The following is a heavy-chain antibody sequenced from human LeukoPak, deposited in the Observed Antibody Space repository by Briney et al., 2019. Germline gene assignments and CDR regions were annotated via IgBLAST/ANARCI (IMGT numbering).Heavy chain of an antibody. CDR3: ARDGIDILTGPLNS. D-gene: IGHD3-9*01. CDR1: GYTFTSYY. J-gene: IGHJ4*02. Sequence: ASVKVSCKASGYTFTSYYMHWVRQAPGQGLEWMGIINPSGGSTSYAQNFQGRVTITRDTSASTAYMELSSLRSEDTAVYYCARDGIDILTGPLNSWGQGTLVTVSS. V-gene: IGHV1-46*01. CDR2: INPSGGST.